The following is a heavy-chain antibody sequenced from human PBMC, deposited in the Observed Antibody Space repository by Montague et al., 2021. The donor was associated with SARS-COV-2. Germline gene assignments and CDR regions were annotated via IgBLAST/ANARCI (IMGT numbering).Heavy chain of an antibody. CDR1: GGSISSSSYY. V-gene: IGHV4-39*01. CDR2: IFYSGST. Sequence: SETLSLTCTVSGGSISSSSYYWGWIRQPPGKGLEWIGNIFYSGSTYYNTSLKSRVTISVDTSKNQFSLRLSSVTAADTAVYYCARGDGHYYGSGTYPYYWGQGTLVTVSS. D-gene: IGHD3-10*01. CDR3: ARGDGHYYGSGTYPYY. J-gene: IGHJ4*02.